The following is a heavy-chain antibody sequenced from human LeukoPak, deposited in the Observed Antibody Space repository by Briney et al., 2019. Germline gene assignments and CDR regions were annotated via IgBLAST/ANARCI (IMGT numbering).Heavy chain of an antibody. V-gene: IGHV3-66*01. J-gene: IGHJ4*02. CDR2: IYSGGST. Sequence: GGSLRLSCAASGFTVSSNYMSWVRQAPGKGLEWVSVIYSGGSTYYADSVKGRFTISRDNSKNTLYLQMNSLRAEDTAVYYCARDSEYYYDSSGYYHSYDYWGQGTLVTVSS. CDR3: ARDSEYYYDSSGYYHSYDY. D-gene: IGHD3-22*01. CDR1: GFTVSSNY.